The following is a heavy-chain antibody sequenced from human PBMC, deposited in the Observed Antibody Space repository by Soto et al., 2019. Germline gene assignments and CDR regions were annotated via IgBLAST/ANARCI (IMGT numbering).Heavy chain of an antibody. CDR1: GGTFSNYA. D-gene: IGHD2-2*01. V-gene: IGHV1-69*13. CDR3: AREGLVLVPTTVNSDYYYYAMDV. CDR2: IIPLFGTA. J-gene: IGHJ6*02. Sequence: SVKVSCKASGGTFSNYAITWVRQAPGQGLEWMGTIIPLFGTANYAQKFQGRVTITADESTSTAYMELSSLRSEDTAVYYCAREGLVLVPTTVNSDYYYYAMDVWGQGTTVTVSS.